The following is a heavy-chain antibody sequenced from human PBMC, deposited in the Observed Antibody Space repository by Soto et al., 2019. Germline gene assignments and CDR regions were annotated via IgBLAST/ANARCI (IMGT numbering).Heavy chain of an antibody. V-gene: IGHV1-18*01. Sequence: AASVKVSCKASGYTFTSYGISWVRQAPGQGFEWMGWISAYNGNTNCAQKFQDRVTMTTDTSTSTAYMELRSLRSDDTAVYYCAKSPSISVAHDPFDIWGQGTMVTVSS. J-gene: IGHJ3*02. CDR1: GYTFTSYG. CDR2: ISAYNGNT. CDR3: AKSPSISVAHDPFDI. D-gene: IGHD6-19*01.